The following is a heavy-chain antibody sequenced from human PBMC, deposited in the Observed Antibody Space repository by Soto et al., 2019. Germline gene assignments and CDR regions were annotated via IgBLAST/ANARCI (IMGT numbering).Heavy chain of an antibody. Sequence: EVQLVDSRGGLVQPGGSLRPACAASGFTFSRYSMNWVRQEPGHGLEWVSYISSSRSTIYDADSVKGLFSMSRDNAKNSLYLQMNSLRAEDTPVYYCARPSPIGNGWFDPWGQGTMVTVSS. V-gene: IGHV3-48*01. CDR3: ARPSPIGNGWFDP. CDR1: GFTFSRYS. CDR2: ISSSRSTI. J-gene: IGHJ5*02. D-gene: IGHD2-8*01.